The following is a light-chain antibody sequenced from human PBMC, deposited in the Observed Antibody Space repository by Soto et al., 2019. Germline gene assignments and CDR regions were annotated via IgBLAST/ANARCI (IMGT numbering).Light chain of an antibody. J-gene: IGLJ1*01. Sequence: QSALTQPRSVSGSPGQSVTISCTGTSSDVGGFNYVSWYQHHPGEAPKLLVYDVSERPSGVPDRFSGSRSGTTASLTISGLQAEDEADYYCCSYTDRQSYLFGTGTKLTVL. CDR1: SSDVGGFNY. V-gene: IGLV2-11*01. CDR3: CSYTDRQSYL. CDR2: DVS.